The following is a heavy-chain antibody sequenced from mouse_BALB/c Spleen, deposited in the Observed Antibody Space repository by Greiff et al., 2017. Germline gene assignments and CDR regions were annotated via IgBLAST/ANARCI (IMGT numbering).Heavy chain of an antibody. Sequence: VQLQQSGPGLVKPSQSLSLTCSVTGYSITSGYYWYWIRQFPGNKLEWMGYISYDGSNNYNPSLKNRISITRDTSKNQFFLKLNSVTTEDTATYYCARDIPSTPFAYWGQGTLVTVSA. V-gene: IGHV3-6*02. CDR3: ARDIPSTPFAY. J-gene: IGHJ3*01. CDR2: ISYDGSN. CDR1: GYSITSGYY.